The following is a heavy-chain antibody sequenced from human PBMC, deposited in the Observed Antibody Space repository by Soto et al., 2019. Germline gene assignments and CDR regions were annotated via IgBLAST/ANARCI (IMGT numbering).Heavy chain of an antibody. Sequence: EVQLVESGGVVVQPGGSLRLSCAASGFTFDDYTMHWVRQAPGKGLEWVSLISWDGGSTYYADSVKGRFTISRDNSKNSPYLQMNSLSTEDPALYYCAKGSHYSDSSGILGDYGMDVWGQGSTVTVSS. CDR3: AKGSHYSDSSGILGDYGMDV. J-gene: IGHJ6*02. CDR2: ISWDGGST. V-gene: IGHV3-43*01. CDR1: GFTFDDYT. D-gene: IGHD3-22*01.